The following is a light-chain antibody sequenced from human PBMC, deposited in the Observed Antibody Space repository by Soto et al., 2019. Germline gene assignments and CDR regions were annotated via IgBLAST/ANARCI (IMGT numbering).Light chain of an antibody. Sequence: DIQFSHSPSFLSASVGDRVTITCRASRGIRNDLGWYQQKSGRAPKLLIFGASYRATGIPARFSGSGSGTEFNLTISSLQSEDFAVYFCQQYDDWLRLTFGGGTKVDIK. CDR3: QQYDDWLRLT. CDR1: RGIRND. J-gene: IGKJ4*01. V-gene: IGKV1-17*01. CDR2: GAS.